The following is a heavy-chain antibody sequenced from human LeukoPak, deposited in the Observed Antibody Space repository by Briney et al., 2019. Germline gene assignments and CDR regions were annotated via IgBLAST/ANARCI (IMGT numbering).Heavy chain of an antibody. CDR2: INAGNGDT. Sequence: ASVKVSCKASGYTFSDYAMHWVRQAPGQRLEWMGWINAGNGDTKYSQKFQGRVTITWDTSASTVHMELSSLRSEDTAAYYCARNLVGKTDFDYWGQGTLVTVSS. CDR1: GYTFSDYA. V-gene: IGHV1-3*01. J-gene: IGHJ4*02. D-gene: IGHD6-19*01. CDR3: ARNLVGKTDFDY.